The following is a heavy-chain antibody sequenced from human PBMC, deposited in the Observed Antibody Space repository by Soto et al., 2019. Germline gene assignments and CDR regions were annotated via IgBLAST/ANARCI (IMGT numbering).Heavy chain of an antibody. V-gene: IGHV2-5*02. Sequence: SGPTLVNPTQTLTLTCTFSGFSLSTSGVGVGWIRQPPGKALEWLALIYWDDDKRYSPSLKSRLTITKDTSKNQVVLTMTNMDPVDTATYYCALIPYCSGGSCYSLWFDPWGQGTLVTVSS. J-gene: IGHJ5*02. CDR3: ALIPYCSGGSCYSLWFDP. D-gene: IGHD2-15*01. CDR2: IYWDDDK. CDR1: GFSLSTSGVG.